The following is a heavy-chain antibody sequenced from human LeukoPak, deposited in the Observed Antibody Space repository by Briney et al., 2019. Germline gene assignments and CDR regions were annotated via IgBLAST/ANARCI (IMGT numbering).Heavy chain of an antibody. CDR2: IIPILGIA. V-gene: IGHV1-69*04. CDR1: GGTFSSYA. J-gene: IGHJ3*02. Sequence: SVKVSCKASGGTFSSYAISWVRQAPGRGLEWMGRIIPILGIANYAQKFQGRVTITADKSTSTAYMELSSLRSEDTAVYYCARGSADDAFDIWGQGTMVTVSS. CDR3: ARGSADDAFDI.